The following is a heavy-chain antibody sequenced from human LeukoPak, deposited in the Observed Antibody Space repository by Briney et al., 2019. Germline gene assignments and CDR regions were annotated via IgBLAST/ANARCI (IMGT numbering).Heavy chain of an antibody. CDR3: ARDVYSSGWYGLSN. J-gene: IGHJ4*02. CDR1: GFIFSSYS. CDR2: ISSDSSTN. V-gene: IGHV3-48*01. Sequence: GGSLRLSCAASGFIFSSYSMNWVRQAPGQGPEWISYISSDSSTNYYADSVKGRFTISRDNAQNSMYLQMNSLRAEDTAVYYCARDVYSSGWYGLSNWGQGTLVTASS. D-gene: IGHD6-19*01.